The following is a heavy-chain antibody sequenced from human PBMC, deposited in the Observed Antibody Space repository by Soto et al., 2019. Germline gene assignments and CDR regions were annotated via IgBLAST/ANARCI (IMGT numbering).Heavy chain of an antibody. J-gene: IGHJ4*02. CDR3: ARDDYGGTSGAFDY. D-gene: IGHD4-17*01. V-gene: IGHV3-48*03. Sequence: EVQLVESGGRVVEPGGSLRLSCGASGFTFSSYEMNWVRQAPGKGLEWVSYISSTGAHIYYADSVKGRFTISRDNAKNSLYLQMNNLGAEDSALYYCARDDYGGTSGAFDYWGQGTLVTVSS. CDR1: GFTFSSYE. CDR2: ISSTGAHI.